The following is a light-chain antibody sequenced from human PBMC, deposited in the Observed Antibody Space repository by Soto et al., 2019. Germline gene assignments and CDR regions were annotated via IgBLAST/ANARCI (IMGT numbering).Light chain of an antibody. CDR3: SSYATTSTYV. CDR1: NXDVGGYDY. V-gene: IGLV2-14*01. J-gene: IGLJ1*01. Sequence: VLTQPASVSGSPGQSITISCTGTNXDVGGYDYVSWYQQHPDKAPKFMIYEVTNRPSGVSHRFSGSKSGNTASLTISGLQAEDEADYYCSSYATTSTYVFGTGTKVTVL. CDR2: EVT.